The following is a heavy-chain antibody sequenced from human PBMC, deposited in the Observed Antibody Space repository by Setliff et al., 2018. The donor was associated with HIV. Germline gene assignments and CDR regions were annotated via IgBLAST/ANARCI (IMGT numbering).Heavy chain of an antibody. J-gene: IGHJ4*02. CDR2: INPSDGTK. Sequence: ASVKVSCKASGNTFSSYGITWVRQAPGQGLDWMGIINPSDGTKIYAQNFQGRVTMTRDTSTSTVYMELSSLTSGDTAVYYCARGRGYTYDFQYWGQGTLVTVSS. CDR3: ARGRGYTYDFQY. D-gene: IGHD5-18*01. CDR1: GNTFSSYG. V-gene: IGHV1-46*01.